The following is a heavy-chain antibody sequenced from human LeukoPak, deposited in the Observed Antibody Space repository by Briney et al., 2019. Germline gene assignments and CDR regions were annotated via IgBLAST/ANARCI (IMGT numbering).Heavy chain of an antibody. CDR3: ARYFDPAVAPYNWFDP. J-gene: IGHJ5*02. CDR1: GGSISSYY. D-gene: IGHD3-9*01. Sequence: SETLSLTCTVSGGSISSYYWSWIRRPPGKGLEWIGYIYYSGSTNYNPSLKSRVTISVDTSKNQFSLKLSSVTAADTAVYYCARYFDPAVAPYNWFDPWGQGTLVTVSS. CDR2: IYYSGST. V-gene: IGHV4-59*01.